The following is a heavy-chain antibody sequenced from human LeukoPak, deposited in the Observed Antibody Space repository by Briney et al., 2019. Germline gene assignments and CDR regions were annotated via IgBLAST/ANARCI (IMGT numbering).Heavy chain of an antibody. CDR2: ISYDGSNK. V-gene: IGHV3-30*14. J-gene: IGHJ4*02. CDR3: ARFKGNYYDSSGYSPYFDY. CDR1: GFTFSSYA. Sequence: GGSLRLSCAASGFTFSSYAMHWVRQAPGKGLEWVAVISYDGSNKYYADSVKGRFTISRDNSKNTLYLQMNSLRAEDTAVYYCARFKGNYYDSSGYSPYFDYWGQGTLVTVSS. D-gene: IGHD3-22*01.